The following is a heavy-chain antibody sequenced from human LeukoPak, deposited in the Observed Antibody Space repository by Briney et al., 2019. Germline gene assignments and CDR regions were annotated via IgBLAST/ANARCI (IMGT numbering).Heavy chain of an antibody. D-gene: IGHD2-15*01. CDR3: ARDLLELTPRYCSGGSCYYGRAFDI. CDR2: IYYSGST. J-gene: IGHJ3*02. CDR1: GGSISSGGYY. V-gene: IGHV4-31*03. Sequence: SETLSLTCTVSGGSISSGGYYWSWIRQHPGKGLEWIGYIYYSGSTYYNPSLKSRVTISVDTSKNQFSLKLSSVTAADTAVYYCARDLLELTPRYCSGGSCYYGRAFDIWGQGTMVTVSS.